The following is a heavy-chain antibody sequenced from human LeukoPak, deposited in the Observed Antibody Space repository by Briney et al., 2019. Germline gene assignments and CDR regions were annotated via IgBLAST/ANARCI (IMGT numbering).Heavy chain of an antibody. CDR2: ISAYNGNT. CDR1: GYTFTSYG. CDR3: ASVLDFWSGYYPDY. J-gene: IGHJ4*02. D-gene: IGHD3-3*01. Sequence: ASLKVSCKASGYTFTSYGISWVRQTPGQGLEWMRWISAYNGNTNYAQKLQGRVTMTTDTSTSTAYMELRSLRSDDTAVYYCASVLDFWSGYYPDYWGQGTLVTVSS. V-gene: IGHV1-18*01.